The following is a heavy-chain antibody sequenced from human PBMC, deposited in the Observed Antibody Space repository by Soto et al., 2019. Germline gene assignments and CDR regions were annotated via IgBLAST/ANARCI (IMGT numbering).Heavy chain of an antibody. CDR2: ISYDGSNK. D-gene: IGHD5-18*01. CDR1: GFTFSSYA. V-gene: IGHV3-30-3*01. J-gene: IGHJ6*02. Sequence: GGSLRLSCAASGFTFSSYAMHWVRQAPGKGLEWVAVISYDGSNKYYADSVKGRFTISRDNSKNTLYLQMNSLRAEDTAVYYCARVGLYSYGYYYYYGMDVWGQGTTVTVSS. CDR3: ARVGLYSYGYYYYYGMDV.